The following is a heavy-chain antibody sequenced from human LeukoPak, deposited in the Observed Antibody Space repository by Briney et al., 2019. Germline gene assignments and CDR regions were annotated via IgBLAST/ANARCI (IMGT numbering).Heavy chain of an antibody. J-gene: IGHJ4*02. CDR3: AIAQSWDELFDS. Sequence: VGSLTLSCAASGIAVIGNYMSWVRQPPGKGLEWVSFISINTDTFYADSVRGRFTISRDSSKNTLFLQMNSLRDEDSAVYYCAIAQSWDELFDSWGQGTLVTVSS. D-gene: IGHD1-26*01. CDR2: ISINTDT. V-gene: IGHV3-53*01. CDR1: GIAVIGNY.